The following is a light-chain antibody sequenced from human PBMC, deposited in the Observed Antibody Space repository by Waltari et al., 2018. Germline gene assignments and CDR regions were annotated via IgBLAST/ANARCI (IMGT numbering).Light chain of an antibody. CDR3: QKDNSAPRT. CDR1: QDISNY. J-gene: IGKJ1*01. Sequence: DIQMTQSPSSLSASVGDRVTITCQASQDISNYLNWYQQKPGKAPKLLSYDASNLETGVPSRFSGSGSGTDFTFTISSLQPEDVATYYCQKDNSAPRTFGQGTKVEIK. V-gene: IGKV1-33*01. CDR2: DAS.